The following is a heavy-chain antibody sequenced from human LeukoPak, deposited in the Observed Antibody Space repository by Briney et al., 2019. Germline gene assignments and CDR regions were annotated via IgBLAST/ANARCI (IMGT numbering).Heavy chain of an antibody. V-gene: IGHV1-2*02. CDR1: GYTFTAYY. Sequence: GASVKVSCKASGYTFTAYYMHWVRQAPGQGLEWMVWINPNSGATNYAENFQGRVTMTADTSISRAYLDLSRLRSDDSAVYYCARDPVVQAGYYYGMDVWGQGTTVTVSS. J-gene: IGHJ6*02. CDR2: INPNSGAT. D-gene: IGHD2-2*01. CDR3: ARDPVVQAGYYYGMDV.